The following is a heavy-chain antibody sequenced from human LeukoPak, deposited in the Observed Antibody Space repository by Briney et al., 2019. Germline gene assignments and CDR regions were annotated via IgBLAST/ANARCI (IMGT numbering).Heavy chain of an antibody. CDR3: AREDDSSGYYLRRYFGL. CDR2: IYYSGST. CDR1: GGSISSYY. J-gene: IGHJ2*01. Sequence: SETLSLTCTVSGGSISSYYWSWIRQPPGKGLEWIGYIYYSGSTNYNPSLKSRVTISVDTSKNQFSLKLSSVTAADTAVYYCAREDDSSGYYLRRYFGLWGRGILVTVSS. V-gene: IGHV4-59*01. D-gene: IGHD3-22*01.